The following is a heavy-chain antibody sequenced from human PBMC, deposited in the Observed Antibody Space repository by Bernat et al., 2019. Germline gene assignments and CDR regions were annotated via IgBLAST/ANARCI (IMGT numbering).Heavy chain of an antibody. V-gene: IGHV3-30*18. CDR1: GFTFSSYG. CDR2: ISYDGSNK. Sequence: QVQLVESEGGVVQPGRSLRLSCAASGFTFSSYGMHWVRQAPGKGLEWVAVISYDGSNKYYADSVKGRFTISRDNSKNTLYLQMNSLRAEDTAVYYCAKVRYYGSGSYPFDYWGQGTLVTVSS. D-gene: IGHD3-10*01. CDR3: AKVRYYGSGSYPFDY. J-gene: IGHJ4*02.